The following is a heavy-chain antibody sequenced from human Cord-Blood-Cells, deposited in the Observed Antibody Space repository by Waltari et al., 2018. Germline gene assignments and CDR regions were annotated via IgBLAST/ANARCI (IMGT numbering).Heavy chain of an antibody. Sequence: EVQLVESGGGLVTPGGSLRLSCAAPGLPFASYRMNWGRQAPGKGLEWVSSISSSSSYIYYADSVKGRFTISRDNAKNSLYLQMNSLRAEDTAVYYCARSASSSWFDYWGQGTLVTVSS. CDR2: ISSSSSYI. D-gene: IGHD6-13*01. V-gene: IGHV3-21*01. CDR1: GLPFASYR. J-gene: IGHJ4*02. CDR3: ARSASSSWFDY.